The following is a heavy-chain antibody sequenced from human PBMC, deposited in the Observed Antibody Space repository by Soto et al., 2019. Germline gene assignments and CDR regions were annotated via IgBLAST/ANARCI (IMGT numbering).Heavy chain of an antibody. D-gene: IGHD6-6*01. J-gene: IGHJ4*02. CDR1: GFTFSSFE. CDR3: AREWGTSIAAAFDY. Sequence: GGSLRLSCAASGFTFSSFEMNWVRQAPGKGLEWVSYISNSGRIIYYADSVKGRFTISRDDAKNSLYLQMNSLRAEDTAVYYCAREWGTSIAAAFDYWGQGTLVTVSS. CDR2: ISNSGRII. V-gene: IGHV3-48*03.